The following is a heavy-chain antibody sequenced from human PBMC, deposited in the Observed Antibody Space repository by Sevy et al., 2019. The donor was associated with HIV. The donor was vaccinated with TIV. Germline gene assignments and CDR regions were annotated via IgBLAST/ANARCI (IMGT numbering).Heavy chain of an antibody. V-gene: IGHV4-4*02. J-gene: IGHJ3*02. Sequence: SETLSLTCAVSGASITISTWWGWVRQPPGKGLEWIVEIHHTGSTNSNPSLKTRVTLSVDKSKNQFSLNLNSVTAADTAVYYCVRAKFGSVLGDALDIWGQGTMVTVSS. CDR2: IHHTGST. CDR1: GASITISTW. D-gene: IGHD6-25*01. CDR3: VRAKFGSVLGDALDI.